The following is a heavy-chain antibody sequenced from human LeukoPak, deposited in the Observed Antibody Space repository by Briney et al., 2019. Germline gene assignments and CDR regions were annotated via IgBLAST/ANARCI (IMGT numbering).Heavy chain of an antibody. Sequence: ASVKVSCKASGYTFTSYYMHWVRQAPGQGLEWMGIINPSGGSTSYAQKFQGRVTMTRDMSTSTVYMELSSLRSEDTAVYYCARVWVVSPATPVSPRGNWFDPWGQGTLSPSPQ. V-gene: IGHV1-46*01. CDR1: GYTFTSYY. CDR3: ARVWVVSPATPVSPRGNWFDP. J-gene: IGHJ5*02. D-gene: IGHD6-25*01. CDR2: INPSGGST.